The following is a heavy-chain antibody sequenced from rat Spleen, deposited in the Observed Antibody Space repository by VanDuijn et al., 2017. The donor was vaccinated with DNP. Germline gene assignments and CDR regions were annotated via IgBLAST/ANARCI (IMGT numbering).Heavy chain of an antibody. J-gene: IGHJ2*01. CDR3: ARWNIGTSTLDY. CDR1: GSSITSNY. V-gene: IGHV3-3*01. D-gene: IGHD1-5*01. Sequence: EVQLQESGPGLVKPSQSLSLTCSVTGSSITSNYWGWIRKFPGDKLEWMVFINSAGNTNYNPSLKSRISISRDTSKNQFFLQLSSVTTEDTATYYCARWNIGTSTLDYWGQGVMVTVSS. CDR2: INSAGNT.